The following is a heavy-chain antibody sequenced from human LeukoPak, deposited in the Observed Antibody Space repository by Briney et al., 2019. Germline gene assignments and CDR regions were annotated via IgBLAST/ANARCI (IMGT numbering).Heavy chain of an antibody. D-gene: IGHD5-18*01. Sequence: GGSLRLSCAASGFTFSRSDMHWVRQVTGEGLEWVSAIGTTGDTYYPGSVKGRFTISREDAKNSLYLQMDSLRAGDTAVYYCARGRWDTAPMQKDSFDLWAQGTLVTVSS. CDR1: GFTFSRSD. J-gene: IGHJ3*01. CDR2: IGTTGDT. V-gene: IGHV3-13*01. CDR3: ARGRWDTAPMQKDSFDL.